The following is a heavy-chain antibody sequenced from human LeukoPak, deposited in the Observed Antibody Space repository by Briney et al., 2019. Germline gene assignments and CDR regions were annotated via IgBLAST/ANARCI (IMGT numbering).Heavy chain of an antibody. CDR2: ISGSGDST. CDR1: GFTFSSYA. Sequence: PGGSLRLSCAASGFTFSSYALSWVRQAPGKGLECVSAISGSGDSTCYGDSVKGRFTISRDNSKNTLYLQMNSLRAEDTAVYYCAKDERPTYYYDSSSYFDYWGQGTLVTASS. D-gene: IGHD3-22*01. J-gene: IGHJ4*02. V-gene: IGHV3-23*01. CDR3: AKDERPTYYYDSSSYFDY.